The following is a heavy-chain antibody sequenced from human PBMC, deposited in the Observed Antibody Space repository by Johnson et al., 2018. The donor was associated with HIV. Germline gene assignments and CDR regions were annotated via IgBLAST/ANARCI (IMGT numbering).Heavy chain of an antibody. D-gene: IGHD1-1*01. J-gene: IGHJ3*02. CDR2: ISYDGSNK. V-gene: IGHV3-30*04. Sequence: QVQLVESGGGVVQPGRSLRLSCAASGFTFSSYAMHWVRQAPGKGLEWVACISYDGSNKHYAGSVKGRFTISRDNSKNTLYLQMNSLKTEDTAVYFCTTRTWSDAFDIWGRGTMVTVSS. CDR1: GFTFSSYA. CDR3: TTRTWSDAFDI.